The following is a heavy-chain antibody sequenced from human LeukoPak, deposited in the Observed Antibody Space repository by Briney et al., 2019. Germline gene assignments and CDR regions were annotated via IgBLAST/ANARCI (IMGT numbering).Heavy chain of an antibody. D-gene: IGHD3-22*01. Sequence: GGSLRLSCAASGFTFRNYWMHWVRQAPGKGLVWVSRINSDGTYTNYADSVKGRFTISRDNAKNTLYLQMNSLRAEDTAVYYCAIQPNYYDSSGFDYWGQGTLVTVSS. CDR2: INSDGTYT. CDR3: AIQPNYYDSSGFDY. CDR1: GFTFRNYW. J-gene: IGHJ4*02. V-gene: IGHV3-74*01.